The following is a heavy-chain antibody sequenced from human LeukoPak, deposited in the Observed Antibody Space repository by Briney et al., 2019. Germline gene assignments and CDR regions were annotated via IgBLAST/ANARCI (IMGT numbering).Heavy chain of an antibody. Sequence: GGSLRLSCAASGFTFSSYSMNWVRQAPGKGLEWVSSISSSSSYIYYADSVKGRFTISRDNAKNSLYLQMNSLRAEDTAVYYGARGGRLLWFGESIDYWGQRNLVTVSS. CDR1: GFTFSSYS. CDR2: ISSSSSYI. J-gene: IGHJ4*02. D-gene: IGHD3-10*01. CDR3: ARGGRLLWFGESIDY. V-gene: IGHV3-21*01.